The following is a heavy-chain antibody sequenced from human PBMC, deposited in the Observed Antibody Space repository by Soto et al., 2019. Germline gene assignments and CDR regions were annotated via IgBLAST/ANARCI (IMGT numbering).Heavy chain of an antibody. D-gene: IGHD5-18*01. V-gene: IGHV4-38-2*02. CDR3: ARGRTAMAKRSGAFDI. CDR1: GYFISSGYY. CDR2: MFHSGST. J-gene: IGHJ3*02. Sequence: SETLSLTCSVSGYFISSGYYWGWIRQPPGKGLEWIGSMFHSGSTHYNPSLKSRVTMSVDTSKNQFSLRLSSVTASDTAVYYRARGRTAMAKRSGAFDIWGQGTMVTVSS.